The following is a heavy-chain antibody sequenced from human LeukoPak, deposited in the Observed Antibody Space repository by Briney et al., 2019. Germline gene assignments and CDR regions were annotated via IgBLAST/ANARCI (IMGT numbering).Heavy chain of an antibody. D-gene: IGHD6-6*01. CDR3: ARATYSSSSGRFDY. Sequence: ASVRVSCKASGYTFTGYYMHWVRQAPGQGLEWMGWINPNSGGTNYAQKFQGRVTMTRDTSISTAYMELSRLRSDDTAVYYCARATYSSSSGRFDYWGQGTLVTVSS. J-gene: IGHJ4*02. CDR1: GYTFTGYY. CDR2: INPNSGGT. V-gene: IGHV1-2*02.